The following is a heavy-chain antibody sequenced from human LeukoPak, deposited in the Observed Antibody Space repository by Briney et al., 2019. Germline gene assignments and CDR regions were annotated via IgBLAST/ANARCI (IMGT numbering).Heavy chain of an antibody. CDR1: GGSISIYY. V-gene: IGHV4-59*01. Sequence: SETLSLTCTVSGGSISIYYWSWIRQPPGKGLEWIWYIYYSGSTNYNPSLKSRVTISVDTSKNQFSLKLSSVTAADTAVYYCASSHYDILTGYYPRFDYWGQGTLVTVSS. J-gene: IGHJ4*02. CDR3: ASSHYDILTGYYPRFDY. D-gene: IGHD3-9*01. CDR2: IYYSGST.